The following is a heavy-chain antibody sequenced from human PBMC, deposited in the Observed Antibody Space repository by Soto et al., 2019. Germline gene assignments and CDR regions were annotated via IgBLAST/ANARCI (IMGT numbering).Heavy chain of an antibody. J-gene: IGHJ4*02. Sequence: ASVKVSCKASGYTFTSYAMHWVRQAPGQRLEWMGWINAGNGNTKYSQKFQGRVTITRDTSASTAYMELSSLRSEDTAVYYCARDGVVTQGYFDYWGQRTLVTVSS. D-gene: IGHD2-15*01. CDR2: INAGNGNT. CDR3: ARDGVVTQGYFDY. CDR1: GYTFTSYA. V-gene: IGHV1-3*01.